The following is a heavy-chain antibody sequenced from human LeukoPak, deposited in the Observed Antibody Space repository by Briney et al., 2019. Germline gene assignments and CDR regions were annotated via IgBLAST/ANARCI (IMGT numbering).Heavy chain of an antibody. CDR1: GYTFTGYY. CDR2: IIPIFGTA. V-gene: IGHV1-69*13. J-gene: IGHJ4*02. Sequence: GASVKVSCKASGYTFTGYYMHWVRQAPGQGLEWMGGIIPIFGTANYAQKFQGRVTITADESTSTAYMELSSLRSEDTAVYYCARGYSSGWYFWTGWTMESYYFDYWGQGTLVTVSS. CDR3: ARGYSSGWYFWTGWTMESYYFDY. D-gene: IGHD6-19*01.